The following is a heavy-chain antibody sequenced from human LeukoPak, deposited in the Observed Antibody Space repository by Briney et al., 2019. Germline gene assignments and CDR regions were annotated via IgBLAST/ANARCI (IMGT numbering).Heavy chain of an antibody. D-gene: IGHD4-17*01. CDR2: INPSGGST. V-gene: IGHV1-46*01. CDR3: ARDNADYGDPPLFDY. J-gene: IGHJ4*02. Sequence: ASVKVSCKASGYTFTSYYIHWVRQAPGQGLEWMGIINPSGGSTSYAQKFQGRVTMTRDTSTSTVYMELSSLRSEDTAVYYCARDNADYGDPPLFDYWGQGTLVTVSS. CDR1: GYTFTSYY.